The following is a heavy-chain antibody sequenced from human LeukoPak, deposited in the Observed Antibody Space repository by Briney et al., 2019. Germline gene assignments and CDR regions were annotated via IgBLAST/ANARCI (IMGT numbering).Heavy chain of an antibody. V-gene: IGHV3-30*02. J-gene: IGHJ4*02. CDR2: IRYDGSNK. CDR1: GFTFSSYG. D-gene: IGHD6-6*01. CDR3: AATRPRAFDY. Sequence: GGSLRLSCAASGFTFSSYGMHWVRQAPGKGLEWVAFIRYDGSNKYYADSVKGRFTISRDNSKNTLYLQMNSLRAEDTAVYYCAATRPRAFDYWGQGTLVTVSS.